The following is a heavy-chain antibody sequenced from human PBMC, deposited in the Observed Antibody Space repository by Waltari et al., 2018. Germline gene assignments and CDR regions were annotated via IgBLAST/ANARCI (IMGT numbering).Heavy chain of an antibody. Sequence: QVQLVQSGAEVKKPGASVKVSCKASGYTFTSYHMHWVRQAPGQGLEWMGIINPSGGSTSYAQKFQGRVTMTRDTSTSTVYMELSSLRSEDTAVYYCAREWELRNAFDIWGQGTMVTVSS. CDR3: AREWELRNAFDI. V-gene: IGHV1-46*01. CDR2: INPSGGST. D-gene: IGHD1-26*01. CDR1: GYTFTSYH. J-gene: IGHJ3*02.